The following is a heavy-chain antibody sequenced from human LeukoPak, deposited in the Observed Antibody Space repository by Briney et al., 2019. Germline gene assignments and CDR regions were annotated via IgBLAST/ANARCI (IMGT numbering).Heavy chain of an antibody. CDR3: ARESISSGGLIY. V-gene: IGHV1-2*02. CDR1: GYTFTSYY. D-gene: IGHD3-3*02. Sequence: GASVKVSCKTSGYTFTSYYMHWVRQAPGQGLEWMGWVNPTSGGTNYAQKFQGRVTMTRDTSISTAYMELSRLRSDDTAVYYCARESISSGGLIYGGQGTLVTVSS. J-gene: IGHJ4*02. CDR2: VNPTSGGT.